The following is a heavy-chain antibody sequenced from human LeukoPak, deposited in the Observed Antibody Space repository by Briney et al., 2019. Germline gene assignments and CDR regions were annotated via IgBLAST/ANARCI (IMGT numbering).Heavy chain of an antibody. CDR3: ARIFYHSYGYYYYYMDV. CDR1: GGSISSSSYY. J-gene: IGHJ6*03. Sequence: ASETLSLTCTVSGGSISSSSYYWGWIRQPPGKGLEWIGSIYYSGSTYYNPSLKSRVTISVDTSKDQFSLKLSSVTAADTAVYYCARIFYHSYGYYYYYMDVWGKGTTVTISS. V-gene: IGHV4-39*07. D-gene: IGHD5-18*01. CDR2: IYYSGST.